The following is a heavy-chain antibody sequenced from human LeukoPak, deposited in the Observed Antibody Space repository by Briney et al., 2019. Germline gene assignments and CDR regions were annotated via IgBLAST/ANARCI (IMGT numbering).Heavy chain of an antibody. CDR1: GGSINNYY. CDR2: IYYSGSP. CDR3: ARVFGYEYYYMDV. V-gene: IGHV4-59*01. J-gene: IGHJ6*03. Sequence: SETLSLTCTVSGGSINNYYWNWIRQPPGKGLEWIGYIYYSGSPNYNPSLKSRDTISKDTSKNQFSLKLNSVTAADTAVYYCARVFGYEYYYMDVWGKGTTVTVSS. D-gene: IGHD5-18*01.